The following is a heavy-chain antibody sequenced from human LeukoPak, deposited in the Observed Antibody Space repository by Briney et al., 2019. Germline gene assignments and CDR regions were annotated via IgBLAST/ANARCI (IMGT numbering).Heavy chain of an antibody. CDR3: ARGSIYDFWSAILADY. V-gene: IGHV1-18*01. CDR1: GYTFTSYG. Sequence: GASVKVSCKASGYTFTSYGISWVRQAPGQGLEWMGWISAYNGNTNYAQKLQGRVTMTTDTSTSTAYMELRSLRSDDTAVYYCARGSIYDFWSAILADYWGQGTLVTVSS. D-gene: IGHD3-3*01. J-gene: IGHJ4*02. CDR2: ISAYNGNT.